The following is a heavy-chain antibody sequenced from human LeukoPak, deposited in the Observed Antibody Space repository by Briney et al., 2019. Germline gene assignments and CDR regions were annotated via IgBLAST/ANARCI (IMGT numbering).Heavy chain of an antibody. J-gene: IGHJ4*02. CDR3: ARYDFNKFFDY. D-gene: IGHD3-3*01. CDR1: GRSISNYY. Sequence: SQTLSLTCTVSGRSISNYYWSWIRQPPGKGLEWIGYIYYSGSTNYNPSLKSRFTMSVDTSKNQFSLKLSSVTAADTAVYYCARYDFNKFFDYWGQGTLVTVSS. V-gene: IGHV4-59*01. CDR2: IYYSGST.